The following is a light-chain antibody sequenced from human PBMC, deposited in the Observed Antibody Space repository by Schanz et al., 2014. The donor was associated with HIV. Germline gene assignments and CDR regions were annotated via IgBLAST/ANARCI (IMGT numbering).Light chain of an antibody. CDR3: CSYAGYDTWV. J-gene: IGLJ3*02. CDR1: TSDIGGYNY. CDR2: EVN. Sequence: QSALTQPPSASGSPGQSVTISCTGTTSDIGGYNYVSWYQQHPDKAPQLLIYEVNMRPSGVPDRFSGSKSGNTASLTVSGLQAEDEADYYCCSYAGYDTWVFGGGTKLTVL. V-gene: IGLV2-8*01.